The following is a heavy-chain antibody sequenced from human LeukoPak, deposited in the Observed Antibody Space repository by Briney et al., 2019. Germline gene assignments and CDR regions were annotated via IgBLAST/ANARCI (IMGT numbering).Heavy chain of an antibody. CDR2: IYHTGNS. CDR1: GGSISSNNW. J-gene: IGHJ4*02. V-gene: IGHV4-4*02. D-gene: IGHD6-6*01. Sequence: SGTLSLTCAVSGGSISSNNWWSWVRQSPGKGLEWIGEIYHTGNSNYNPSLKSRVIISVDKSRNQFSLILTSVTAADTAFYYCARDVGARLPGYWGQGILVTVSS. CDR3: ARDVGARLPGY.